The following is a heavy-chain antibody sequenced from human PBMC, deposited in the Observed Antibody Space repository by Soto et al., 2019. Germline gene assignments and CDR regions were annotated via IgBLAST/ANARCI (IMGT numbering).Heavy chain of an antibody. V-gene: IGHV1-24*01. CDR1: GYTLTELS. CDR3: ATDRGLSYYYYYGMDV. CDR2: FDPEDGET. Sequence: GASVKVSCNVSGYTLTELSMHWVRQAPGKGLEWMGGFDPEDGETIYAQKFQGRVTMTEDTSTDTAYMELSSLRSEGTAVYYCATDRGLSYYYYYGMDVWGQGTTVTVSS. D-gene: IGHD3-10*01. J-gene: IGHJ6*02.